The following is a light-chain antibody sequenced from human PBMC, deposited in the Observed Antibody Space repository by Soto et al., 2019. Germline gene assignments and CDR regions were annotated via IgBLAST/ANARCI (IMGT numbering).Light chain of an antibody. CDR1: SSDVGSYNL. V-gene: IGLV2-14*02. CDR2: EVS. CDR3: SSFTTSSTRV. Sequence: QSALTQPASVSGSPGQSITISCTGTSSDVGSYNLVSWYQQYPGKAPKLMIYEVSYRPSGVSNRFSGSKSGNTASLTISGLQAEDESDYYCSSFTTSSTRVFGTGTKVTVI. J-gene: IGLJ1*01.